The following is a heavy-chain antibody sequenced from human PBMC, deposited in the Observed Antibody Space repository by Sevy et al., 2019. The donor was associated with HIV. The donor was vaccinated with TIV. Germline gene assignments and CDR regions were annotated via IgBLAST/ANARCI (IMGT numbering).Heavy chain of an antibody. D-gene: IGHD2-8*02. CDR2: IIPIFGTA. V-gene: IGHV1-69*13. CDR3: ARGNRVLELVATPKDNWFDP. CDR1: GGTFSSYA. J-gene: IGHJ5*02. Sequence: ASVKVSCKASGGTFSSYAISWVRQAPGQGLEWMGGIIPIFGTANYAQKFQSRVTITADESTSTAYMELSSLRSEDTAVYYCARGNRVLELVATPKDNWFDPWGQGTLVTVSS.